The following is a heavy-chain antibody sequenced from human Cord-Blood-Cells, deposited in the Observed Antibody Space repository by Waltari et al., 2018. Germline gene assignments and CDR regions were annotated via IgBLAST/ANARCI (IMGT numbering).Heavy chain of an antibody. CDR2: IYHSGST. Sequence: QVQLQESGPGLVKPSETLSLTCAVSGYSISSGYYWGWIRPPPGKGLEWIGSIYHSGSTYYNPSLKSRVNISVDTSKNQFSLKLSSVTAADTAVYYCARGSGYSSSSAAFDIWGQGTMVTVSS. CDR1: GYSISSGYY. D-gene: IGHD6-6*01. V-gene: IGHV4-38-2*01. J-gene: IGHJ3*02. CDR3: ARGSGYSSSSAAFDI.